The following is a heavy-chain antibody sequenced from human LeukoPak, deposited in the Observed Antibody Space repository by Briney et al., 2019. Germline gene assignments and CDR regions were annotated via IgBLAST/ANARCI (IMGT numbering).Heavy chain of an antibody. Sequence: GGSLRLSCAASGFTFSGYSMNWVRQAPGKGLEWVSSISSSSSYIYYADSVKGRFTISRDNAKNSLYLQMNSLRAEDTAVYYCASGRGDYFDYWGQGTLVTVSS. CDR1: GFTFSGYS. D-gene: IGHD1-26*01. V-gene: IGHV3-21*01. CDR2: ISSSSSYI. CDR3: ASGRGDYFDY. J-gene: IGHJ4*02.